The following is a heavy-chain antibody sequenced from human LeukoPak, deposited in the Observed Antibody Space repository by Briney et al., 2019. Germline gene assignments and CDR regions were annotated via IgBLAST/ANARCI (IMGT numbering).Heavy chain of an antibody. D-gene: IGHD1-1*01. CDR3: ARGTTGSYCGTPPYFKF. J-gene: IGHJ4*02. CDR1: GASINDYY. V-gene: IGHV4-59*01. Sequence: SETLSLICSVSGASINDYYWSWIRQPPGKGLEWIGYNYYSGSTNYNPSLERRLSISFVPSGHQYSLRLRSVTAADTAVYFCARGTTGSYCGTPPYFKFWGQGSLVTVSS. CDR2: NYYSGST.